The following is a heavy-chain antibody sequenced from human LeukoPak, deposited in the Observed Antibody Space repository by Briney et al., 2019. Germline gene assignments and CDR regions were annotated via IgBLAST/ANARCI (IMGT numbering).Heavy chain of an antibody. J-gene: IGHJ4*02. Sequence: ASVKVSCKASGGTLSSYAISWVRQAPGQGLEWMGGIIPIFGTANYAQKFQGRVTITADESTSTAYMELSSLRSEDTAVYYCARVSGSGWYFDYWGQGTLVTVSS. V-gene: IGHV1-69*13. CDR2: IIPIFGTA. CDR3: ARVSGSGWYFDY. CDR1: GGTLSSYA. D-gene: IGHD6-19*01.